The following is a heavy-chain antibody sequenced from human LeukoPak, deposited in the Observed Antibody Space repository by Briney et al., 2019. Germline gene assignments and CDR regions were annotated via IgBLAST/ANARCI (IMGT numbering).Heavy chain of an antibody. CDR3: ASNFYGSGSLDY. J-gene: IGHJ4*02. CDR2: IYYSGST. D-gene: IGHD3-10*01. Sequence: PSETLSLTCTVSGVSIRRDYWSCIRQPPGKGLEWIGYIYYSGSTNYNPSLKSRVTISVDTSKSQFSLKLSSVTVADTPVYYCASNFYGSGSLDYWGQGNLVTVSS. V-gene: IGHV4-59*08. CDR1: GVSIRRDY.